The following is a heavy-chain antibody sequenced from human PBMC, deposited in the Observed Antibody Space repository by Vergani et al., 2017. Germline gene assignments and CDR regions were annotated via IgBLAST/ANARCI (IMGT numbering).Heavy chain of an antibody. CDR1: EFTFWNHW. Sequence: EVQLVESGGGLVQPGGSLRLSCAASEFTFWNHWMMWVRQAPGKGLEWVANIMPDGSATMYADSLRGRFSISRDNAKNSLHLHMSSLRVEDTAVYFCAKSGFVGAFETWGQGTMVTVSS. CDR3: AKSGFVGAFET. CDR2: IMPDGSAT. J-gene: IGHJ3*02. V-gene: IGHV3-7*01. D-gene: IGHD6-6*01.